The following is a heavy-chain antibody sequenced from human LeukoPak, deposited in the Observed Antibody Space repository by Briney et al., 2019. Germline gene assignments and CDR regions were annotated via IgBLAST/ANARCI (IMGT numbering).Heavy chain of an antibody. CDR2: ISYDGSNK. CDR3: AKSTTVTQRGYFDY. CDR1: GFTFSSYG. Sequence: GGSLRLSCAASGFTFSSYGMHWVRQAPAKXXXXXXIISYDGSNKYYADSVKGRFTISRDNSKNTLYLQMNSLRAEDTAVYYCAKSTTVTQRGYFDYWGQGTLVTVSS. V-gene: IGHV3-30*18. D-gene: IGHD4-17*01. J-gene: IGHJ4*02.